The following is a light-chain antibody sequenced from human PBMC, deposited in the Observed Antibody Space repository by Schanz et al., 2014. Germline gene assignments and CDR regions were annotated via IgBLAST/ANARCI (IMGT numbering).Light chain of an antibody. V-gene: IGKV1-5*03. CDR3: QQYNSSCRT. CDR1: QSISSW. J-gene: IGKJ1*01. CDR2: QAS. Sequence: DIQMTQSPSTLSASVGDRVTITCRASQSISSWLAWYQQKPGKAPKLLIHQASSLESGVPSRFSGSGSGTEFTLTISGLQPDDFATYYCQQYNSSCRTFGQGTKVEIK.